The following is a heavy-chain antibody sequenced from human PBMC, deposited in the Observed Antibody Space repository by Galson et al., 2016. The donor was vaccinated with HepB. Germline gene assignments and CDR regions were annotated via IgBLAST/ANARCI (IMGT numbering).Heavy chain of an antibody. V-gene: IGHV5-51*01. J-gene: IGHJ2*01. D-gene: IGHD4-23*01. CDR3: ARQNGSNSGLWFFDL. CDR2: IFPADSDT. Sequence: QSGAEVKKPGESLKIACKASGSSFDRYWIGWLRQMPGKGLEWMGIIFPADSDTKYSPSFQGQVTISADKSVSIVYLQWSSLKASDTAMYYCARQNGSNSGLWFFDLWGRGTLLTVSS. CDR1: GSSFDRYW.